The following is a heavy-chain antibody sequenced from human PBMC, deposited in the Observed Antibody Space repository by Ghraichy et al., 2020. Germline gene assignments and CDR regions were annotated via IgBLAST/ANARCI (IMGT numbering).Heavy chain of an antibody. Sequence: GGSLRLSCAASGFTVSSNYMSWVRQAPGKGLEWVSVIYSGGSTYYADSVKGRFTISRDNSKNTLYLQMNSLRAEDTAVYYCARSPYSSKHWDAFDIWGQGTMVTVSS. D-gene: IGHD4-11*01. CDR3: ARSPYSSKHWDAFDI. CDR2: IYSGGST. CDR1: GFTVSSNY. J-gene: IGHJ3*02. V-gene: IGHV3-53*01.